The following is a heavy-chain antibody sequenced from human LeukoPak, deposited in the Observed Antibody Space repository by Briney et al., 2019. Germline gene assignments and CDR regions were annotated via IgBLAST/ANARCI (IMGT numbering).Heavy chain of an antibody. J-gene: IGHJ5*02. CDR2: IYYSGST. Sequence: SETLSLTCTVSGGSISSGGYYWSWSRQHPGKGLEWIGNIYYSGSTYYNPSLKSRVTISVDTTKNQFSLKLSSVTAADTAVYYCARSKYQLLSQYNWFDPWGQGTLVTVSS. CDR3: ARSKYQLLSQYNWFDP. CDR1: GGSISSGGYY. V-gene: IGHV4-31*03. D-gene: IGHD2-2*01.